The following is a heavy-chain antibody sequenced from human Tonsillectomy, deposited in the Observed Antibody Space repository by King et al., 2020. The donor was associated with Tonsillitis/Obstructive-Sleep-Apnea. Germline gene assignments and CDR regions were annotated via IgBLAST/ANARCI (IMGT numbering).Heavy chain of an antibody. V-gene: IGHV4-59*08. J-gene: IGHJ3*02. CDR3: ARLYYDSSGYYGAFDI. Sequence: QVQLQESGPGLVKPSETLSLTCTVSGGSISSYYWSWLRQPPGKGLEWIGYIYYSGSTNYNPSIKSRVTISVDTSKNQFSLKLSSVTAADTAVYYCARLYYDSSGYYGAFDIWGQGTMVSVSS. CDR1: GGSISSYY. D-gene: IGHD3-22*01. CDR2: IYYSGST.